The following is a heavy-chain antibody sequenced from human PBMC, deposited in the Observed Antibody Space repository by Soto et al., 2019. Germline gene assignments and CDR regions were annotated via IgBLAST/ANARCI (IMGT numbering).Heavy chain of an antibody. J-gene: IGHJ3*02. V-gene: IGHV1-69*13. CDR3: ASLKGRWLQYDAFDI. CDR1: GGTFSSYA. CDR2: IIPIFGTA. D-gene: IGHD4-4*01. Sequence: SVKVSCKASGGTFSSYAISWVRQAPGQGLEWMGGIIPIFGTANYAQKLQGRVTITADESTSTAYMELSSLRSEDTAVYYCASLKGRWLQYDAFDIWGQGTMVTVS.